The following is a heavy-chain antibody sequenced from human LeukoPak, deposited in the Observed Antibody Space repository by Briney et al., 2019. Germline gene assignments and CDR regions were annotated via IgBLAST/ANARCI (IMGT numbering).Heavy chain of an antibody. CDR1: GFTFSSYG. CDR2: IWYDGSNK. D-gene: IGHD3-22*01. Sequence: PGGSLRLSCAASGFTFSSYGMHLVRQAPGKGLEWVAVIWYDGSNKYYADSVKGRFTISRDNSKNTLYLQMNSLRAEDTAVYYCAKELQGEVMIGFDYWGQGTLVTVSS. J-gene: IGHJ4*02. V-gene: IGHV3-33*06. CDR3: AKELQGEVMIGFDY.